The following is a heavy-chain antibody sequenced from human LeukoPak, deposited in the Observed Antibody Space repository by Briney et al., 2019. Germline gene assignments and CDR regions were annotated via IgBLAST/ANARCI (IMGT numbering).Heavy chain of an antibody. J-gene: IGHJ3*02. CDR1: GGSISSYY. D-gene: IGHD3-9*01. CDR3: AKSLRYFDWSDAFDI. V-gene: IGHV4-59*01. CDR2: IYYSGSP. Sequence: PSETLSLTCTVSGGSISSYYWSWIRQPPGKGLEWMGYIYYSGSPNYNPSLKSRVTISVDPSKHQCSLKLSSVTAADPAVYYCAKSLRYFDWSDAFDIWVQGTIVTVSS.